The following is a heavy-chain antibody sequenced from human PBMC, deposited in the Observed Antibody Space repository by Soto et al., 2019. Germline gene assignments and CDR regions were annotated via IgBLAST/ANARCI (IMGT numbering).Heavy chain of an antibody. J-gene: IGHJ4*02. CDR2: IYYSGST. Sequence: SETLSLTCTVSGGSISSYYWSWIRQPPGKGLEWIGYIYYSGSTNYNPFLKSRVTISVDTSKNQFSLKLSSVTAADTAVYYCARDPAAAGPGVFDYWSQGTLVTVSS. V-gene: IGHV4-59*01. CDR3: ARDPAAAGPGVFDY. CDR1: GGSISSYY. D-gene: IGHD6-13*01.